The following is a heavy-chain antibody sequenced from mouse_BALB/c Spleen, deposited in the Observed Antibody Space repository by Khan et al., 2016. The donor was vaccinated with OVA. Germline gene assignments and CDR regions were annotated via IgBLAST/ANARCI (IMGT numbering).Heavy chain of an antibody. V-gene: IGHV3-8*02. J-gene: IGHJ3*01. CDR3: ARSTYRYAFVY. CDR2: IIYTGYT. Sequence: EVQLQESGPSLVKPSQTLSLTCSVTGDSITSGYWNWIRKFPENKLEYMGYIIYTGYTYYNPSLQSRISITRHTSKNQYYLQLNSVTDEDTATYYCARSTYRYAFVYWGQGTLDTVSA. D-gene: IGHD2-12*01. CDR1: GDSITSGY.